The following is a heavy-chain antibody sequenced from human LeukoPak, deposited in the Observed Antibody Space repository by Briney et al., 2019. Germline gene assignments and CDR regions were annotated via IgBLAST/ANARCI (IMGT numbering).Heavy chain of an antibody. CDR3: ARRPIAAAGTNYFDY. D-gene: IGHD6-13*01. Sequence: GGSLRLSCAASGFTFSSYGMHWVRQAPGKGLEWVAVIWYDGSNKYYADSVKGRFTISRDNSKNTLYLQMNSLRAEDTAVYYCARRPIAAAGTNYFDYWGQGTLVTVSS. J-gene: IGHJ4*02. V-gene: IGHV3-30*19. CDR2: IWYDGSNK. CDR1: GFTFSSYG.